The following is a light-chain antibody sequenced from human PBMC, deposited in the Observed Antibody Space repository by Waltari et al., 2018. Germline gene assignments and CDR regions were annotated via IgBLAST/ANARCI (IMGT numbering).Light chain of an antibody. CDR1: TGAVTSVPY. Sequence: QAVLTQEPSLTVSPGGTVTLTGVSSTGAVTSVPYPYWFQQKPGQAPRTLIYETSNKHSWTPARCSGSLLAGIAALTLSGAQAEDEAEYYCLLSYSGARVFGGGTKLTVL. CDR2: ETS. CDR3: LLSYSGARV. J-gene: IGLJ3*02. V-gene: IGLV7-46*01.